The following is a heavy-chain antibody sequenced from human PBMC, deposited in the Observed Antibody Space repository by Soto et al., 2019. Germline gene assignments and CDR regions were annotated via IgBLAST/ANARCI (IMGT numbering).Heavy chain of an antibody. J-gene: IGHJ4*02. Sequence: GGSLRLSCAASGFTFSSYGMHWVRQAPGKGLEWVAVIWYDGSNKYYADSVKGRFTISRDNSKNTLYLQMNSLRAEDTAVYYCARDGYNDFWSGYYPNFDYWGQGTLVTVSS. CDR3: ARDGYNDFWSGYYPNFDY. D-gene: IGHD3-3*01. V-gene: IGHV3-33*01. CDR1: GFTFSSYG. CDR2: IWYDGSNK.